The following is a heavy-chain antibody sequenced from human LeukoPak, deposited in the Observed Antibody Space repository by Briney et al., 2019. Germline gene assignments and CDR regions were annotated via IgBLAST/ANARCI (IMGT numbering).Heavy chain of an antibody. V-gene: IGHV4-4*02. D-gene: IGHD6-25*01. CDR3: ARDEVAAPYGMDV. J-gene: IGHJ6*02. CDR2: IYHSGST. CDR1: GGSISSSNW. Sequence: SETLSLTCAVSGGSISSSNWWSWVRQPPGKGLEWIGEIYHSGSTNYNPSLKSRVTISVDKSKNQFSLKLSSVTAADTAVYYCARDEVAAPYGMDVWGQGTTVTVSS.